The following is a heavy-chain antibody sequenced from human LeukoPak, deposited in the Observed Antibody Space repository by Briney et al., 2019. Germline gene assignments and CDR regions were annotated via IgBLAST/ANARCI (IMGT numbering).Heavy chain of an antibody. CDR2: IYYSGST. J-gene: IGHJ3*02. Sequence: SETLSLTCTVSGGSISSYYWSWIRQPPGKGLEWIGYIYYSGSTNYSPSLKSRVTISVDTSKNQFSLKLSSVTAADTAVYYCARHGFWEDAFDIWGQGTIVTVSS. D-gene: IGHD3-3*01. CDR3: ARHGFWEDAFDI. CDR1: GGSISSYY. V-gene: IGHV4-59*08.